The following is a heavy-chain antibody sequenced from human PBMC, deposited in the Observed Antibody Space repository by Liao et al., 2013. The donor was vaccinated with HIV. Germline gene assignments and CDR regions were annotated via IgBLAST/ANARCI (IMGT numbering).Heavy chain of an antibody. V-gene: IGHV4-59*12. CDR2: IYYSGST. CDR3: ARVGSGEYKNYYYYYYMTS. J-gene: IGHJ6*03. Sequence: QVQLQESGPGLVKPSETLSLTCTVSGGSISTYYWSWIRQPPGKGLEWIGYIYYSGSTNYNPSLKSRVTISVDTSKNQFSLKLSSVTAADTAVYYCARVGSGEYKNYYYYYYMTSGQRDHGHRLL. D-gene: IGHD2/OR15-2a*01. CDR1: GGSISTYY.